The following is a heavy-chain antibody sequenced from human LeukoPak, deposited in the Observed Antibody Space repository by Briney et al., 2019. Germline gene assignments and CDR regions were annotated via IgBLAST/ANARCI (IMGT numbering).Heavy chain of an antibody. J-gene: IGHJ3*02. Sequence: GGSLRLSCAPSGFSFNNYAVHWVRQGPGKGLEWVASMSYDGNNRYYGDSVQGRFIISRDRSQKTLYLQMNSLRTDDTAVYYCARVRDGSVRGGFDIWGQGTLVSVSS. V-gene: IGHV3-30-3*01. CDR2: MSYDGNNR. CDR1: GFSFNNYA. D-gene: IGHD3-10*01. CDR3: ARVRDGSVRGGFDI.